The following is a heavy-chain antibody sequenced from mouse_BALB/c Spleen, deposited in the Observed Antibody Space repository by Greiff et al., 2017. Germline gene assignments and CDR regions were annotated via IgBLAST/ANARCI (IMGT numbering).Heavy chain of an antibody. J-gene: IGHJ3*01. CDR3: ARDGGNFWFAY. V-gene: IGHV1-14*01. CDR1: GYTFTSYV. Sequence: VQLQQSGPELVKPGASVKMSCKASGYTFTSYVMHWVKQKPGQGLEWIGYINPYNDGTKYNEKFKGKATLTSDKSSSTAYMELSSLTSEDSAVYYCARDGGNFWFAYWGQGTLVTVSA. CDR2: INPYNDGT. D-gene: IGHD2-1*01.